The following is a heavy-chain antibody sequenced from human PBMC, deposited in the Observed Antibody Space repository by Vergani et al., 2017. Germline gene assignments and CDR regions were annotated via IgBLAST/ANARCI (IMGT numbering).Heavy chain of an antibody. V-gene: IGHV5-51*01. Sequence: EVQLVQSGAEVKKPGESLKISCKGSGYSFTSYWIGWVRQMPGKGLEWMGIIYPGYSDTRYSPSFQGQVTISADKSISTAYLQWSSLKASDTAMYYCARHAKRGCSSTSCYLDYYYYMDVWGKGTTVTVSS. D-gene: IGHD2-2*01. J-gene: IGHJ6*03. CDR3: ARHAKRGCSSTSCYLDYYYYMDV. CDR2: IYPGYSDT. CDR1: GYSFTSYW.